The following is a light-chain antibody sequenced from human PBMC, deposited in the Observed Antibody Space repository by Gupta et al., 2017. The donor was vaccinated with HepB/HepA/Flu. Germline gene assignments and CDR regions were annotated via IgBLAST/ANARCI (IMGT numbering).Light chain of an antibody. Sequence: HTLLTQDPSLTVSPGGTLTLTCASSTGAVTIGYYPYCFQQIPGQAPRPMIYITSNRYSWTPARFSCSLPRGNDALTLSGAEPEDEAEYDCLFYPGGANPSFVFGAGTKVTVL. CDR3: LFYPGGANPSFV. CDR2: ITS. J-gene: IGLJ3*02. CDR1: TGAVTIGYY. V-gene: IGLV7-43*01.